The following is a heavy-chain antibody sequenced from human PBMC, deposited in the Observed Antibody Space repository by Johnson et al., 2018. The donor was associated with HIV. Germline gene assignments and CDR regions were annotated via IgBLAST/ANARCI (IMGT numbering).Heavy chain of an antibody. V-gene: IGHV3-9*01. Sequence: VQLVESGGGLVQPGRSLRLSCAASGFNFHDFAMHWVRQAPGKGLEWVSGVSWNSDTIAYADSVKGRLTISRDNAKTSLFLQMNSLRAEDTALYYCAKDMRGTDMDTFDLWGQGTMVTVSS. CDR3: AKDMRGTDMDTFDL. CDR2: VSWNSDTI. D-gene: IGHD2-15*01. CDR1: GFNFHDFA. J-gene: IGHJ3*01.